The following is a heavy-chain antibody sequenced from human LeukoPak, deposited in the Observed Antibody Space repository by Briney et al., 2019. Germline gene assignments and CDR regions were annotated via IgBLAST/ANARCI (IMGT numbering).Heavy chain of an antibody. Sequence: SETLSLTCTVSGYSISSAYYWGWIRQPPGKGLEWIGTIYHSGSTYYNPSLKSRVTISVDTSKNQFSLKLSSVTAADTAVYYCAREVGYTTTWREDWFDPWGQGTLVTVSS. CDR3: AREVGYTTTWREDWFDP. D-gene: IGHD6-13*01. CDR1: GYSISSAYY. CDR2: IYHSGST. V-gene: IGHV4-38-2*02. J-gene: IGHJ5*02.